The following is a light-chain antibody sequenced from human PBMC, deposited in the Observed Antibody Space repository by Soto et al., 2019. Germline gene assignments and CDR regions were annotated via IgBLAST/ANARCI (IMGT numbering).Light chain of an antibody. Sequence: EIVLTQSPATLSLSPGERATLSCRASQSVSSYLAWYQQKPGQAPRLLIYDASNRATGIPARFSGSGSGTDFTLTISSLEPEDFAVYYCQQRNNGPQITFGQGTRLEIK. V-gene: IGKV3-11*01. CDR2: DAS. CDR1: QSVSSY. CDR3: QQRNNGPQIT. J-gene: IGKJ5*01.